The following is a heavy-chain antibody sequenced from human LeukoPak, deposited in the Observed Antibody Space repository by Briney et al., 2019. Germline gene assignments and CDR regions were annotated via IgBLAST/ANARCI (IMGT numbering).Heavy chain of an antibody. CDR2: ISAYNGNT. D-gene: IGHD6-19*01. Sequence: ASVKVSCKASGYTFTSYEISWVRQAPGQGLEWMAWISAYNGNTNYAQNLQGRVTMTTDTSTSTAYMELRSLRSDDTALYYCARHSSGWSFYCDYWGQGTLVTVSS. V-gene: IGHV1-18*01. J-gene: IGHJ4*02. CDR3: ARHSSGWSFYCDY. CDR1: GYTFTSYE.